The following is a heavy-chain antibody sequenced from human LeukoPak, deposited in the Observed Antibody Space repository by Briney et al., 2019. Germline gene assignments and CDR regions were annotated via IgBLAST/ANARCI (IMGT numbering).Heavy chain of an antibody. D-gene: IGHD4-17*01. J-gene: IGHJ4*02. CDR3: ARDSYYGDYVDFDS. Sequence: GGSLRLSCAASGFTFSNYEMNWVRQAPGKGLEWVSYISSSGSTIYYADSVKGRFTVSRDNAKNSLYLQMNSLRAEDTAVYYCARDSYYGDYVDFDSWGQGTLVTVSS. CDR1: GFTFSNYE. CDR2: ISSSGSTI. V-gene: IGHV3-48*03.